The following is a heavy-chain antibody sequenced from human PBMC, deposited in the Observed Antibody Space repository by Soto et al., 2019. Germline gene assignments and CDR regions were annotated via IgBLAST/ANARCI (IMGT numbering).Heavy chain of an antibody. CDR1: GFTFSSYA. CDR3: AARRTGRFFDY. V-gene: IGHV3-23*01. Sequence: GGSLRLSCAASGFTFSSYAMHWVRQAPGKGLEWVSGIDTSGAGAYYAESVKGRFTISRDNSKNTLFLQMNSLRAEDTAVYYCAARRTGRFFDYWGQGTLVTVSS. CDR2: IDTSGAGA. D-gene: IGHD4-17*01. J-gene: IGHJ4*02.